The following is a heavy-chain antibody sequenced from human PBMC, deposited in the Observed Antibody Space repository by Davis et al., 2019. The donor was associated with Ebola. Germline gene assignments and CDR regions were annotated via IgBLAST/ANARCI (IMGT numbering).Heavy chain of an antibody. V-gene: IGHV4-39*07. CDR3: AREGGNSYFDF. D-gene: IGHD4-23*01. Sequence: SETLSLTCTVSGGSISSSSYYWSWIRQPPGKGLEWIGEINHSGSTNYNPSLKSRVTISVDTSKNQFSLKLTSMTIADTAVYYCAREGGNSYFDFWGQGILVTVSS. CDR1: GGSISSSSYY. J-gene: IGHJ4*02. CDR2: INHSGST.